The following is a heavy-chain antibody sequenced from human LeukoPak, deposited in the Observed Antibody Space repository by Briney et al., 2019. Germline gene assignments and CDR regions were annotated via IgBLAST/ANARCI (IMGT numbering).Heavy chain of an antibody. Sequence: ASVKVSCKASGYTFTGYYMHWVRQAPGQGLEWMGWINPNSGGTNYAQKFQGRVTMTRDTSVSTAYMELSRLRSDDTAVYYCARSGDYGSGSYRSGGMDYWGQGTLVTVSS. D-gene: IGHD3-10*01. V-gene: IGHV1-2*02. CDR2: INPNSGGT. J-gene: IGHJ4*02. CDR1: GYTFTGYY. CDR3: ARSGDYGSGSYRSGGMDY.